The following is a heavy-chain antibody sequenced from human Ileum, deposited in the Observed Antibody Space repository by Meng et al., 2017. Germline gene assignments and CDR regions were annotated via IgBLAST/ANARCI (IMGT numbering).Heavy chain of an antibody. V-gene: IGHV4-4*02. CDR1: SGSITSDTY. CDR2: ISHSGST. CDR3: ARHGGYYQGF. D-gene: IGHD4-23*01. J-gene: IGHJ4*02. Sequence: QVQRQESGPGLVKPSGTLSLTCAVSSGSITSDTYWSWVRLPPGKGLEWIGQISHSGSTFYNPSLKSRVTMSVDKSKSQFSLMLTSVTAADTAAYYCARHGGYYQGFWGQGTLVTVSS.